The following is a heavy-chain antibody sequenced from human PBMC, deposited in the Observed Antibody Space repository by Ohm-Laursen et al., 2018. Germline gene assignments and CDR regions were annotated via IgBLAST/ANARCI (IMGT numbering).Heavy chain of an antibody. D-gene: IGHD4-17*01. CDR2: IKQDGSEK. Sequence: SLRLSCAASGFTFSSYWMSWVRQAPGKGLEWVANIKQDGSEKYYVDSVKGRFTISRDNAKNSLYLQMNSLRAEDTAVYYCARDNDGDYEDNFDCWGQGTVVTVSS. V-gene: IGHV3-7*01. CDR3: ARDNDGDYEDNFDC. J-gene: IGHJ4*02. CDR1: GFTFSSYW.